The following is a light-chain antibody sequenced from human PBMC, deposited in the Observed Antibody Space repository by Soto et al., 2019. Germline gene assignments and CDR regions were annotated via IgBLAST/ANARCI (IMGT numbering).Light chain of an antibody. Sequence: QSALTQPASVSGSPGQSITISCTGTSSDVGGYNYVSWYQPHPGKAPKLMIYDVSNRPSGVSNRFSGSKSGNTASLTISGLQAEDEADYYCSSYTSSSAVVFAGGTKLTVL. J-gene: IGLJ2*01. CDR1: SSDVGGYNY. CDR2: DVS. V-gene: IGLV2-14*01. CDR3: SSYTSSSAVV.